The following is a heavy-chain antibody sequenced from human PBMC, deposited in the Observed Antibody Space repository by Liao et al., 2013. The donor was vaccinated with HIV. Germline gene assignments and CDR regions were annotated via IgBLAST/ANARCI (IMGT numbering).Heavy chain of an antibody. V-gene: IGHV4-34*01. D-gene: IGHD3-10*01. Sequence: QVQLQEWGAGLLKPSETLSLTCAVYLGPFTAYRWSWIRQSTGKGLEWIGDIDHRGKANYNPSLGSRVTISMDMSKNQFSLKMSSVTTADTAVYFCARFREEFPSWFDPWGQGTPVTVSS. CDR2: IDHRGKA. CDR3: ARFREEFPSWFDP. J-gene: IGHJ5*02. CDR1: LGPFTAYR.